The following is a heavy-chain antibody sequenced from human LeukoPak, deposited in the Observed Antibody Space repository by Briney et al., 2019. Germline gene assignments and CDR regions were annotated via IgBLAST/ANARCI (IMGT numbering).Heavy chain of an antibody. CDR3: AKENTFSSSWYPVRDYYYYGMDV. V-gene: IGHV3-30*18. CDR1: GFTFSSYG. Sequence: GGSLRLSCAASGFTFSSYGMHWVRQAPGKGLEWVAVISYDGSNKYYADSVKGRFTISRDNSKNTLYLQMNSLRAEDTAVYYRAKENTFSSSWYPVRDYYYYGMDVWGQGTTVTVSS. J-gene: IGHJ6*02. D-gene: IGHD6-13*01. CDR2: ISYDGSNK.